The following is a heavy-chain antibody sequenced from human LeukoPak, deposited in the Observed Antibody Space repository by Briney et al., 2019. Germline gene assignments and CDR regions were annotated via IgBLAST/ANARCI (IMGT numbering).Heavy chain of an antibody. J-gene: IGHJ4*02. CDR1: GFTFSSYA. CDR3: ARDESSGWYSLDY. V-gene: IGHV3-30*04. CDR2: ISYDGSNK. D-gene: IGHD6-19*01. Sequence: GGSLRLSCAASGFTFSSYAMHWVRQAPGKGLEWVAVISYDGSNKYYADSVKGRFTISRDDSQNTLYLQMNSLRAEDTAVYYCARDESSGWYSLDYWGQGTLVTVSS.